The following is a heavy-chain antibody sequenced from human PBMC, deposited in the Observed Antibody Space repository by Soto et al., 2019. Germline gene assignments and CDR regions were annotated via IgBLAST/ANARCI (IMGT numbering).Heavy chain of an antibody. V-gene: IGHV3-30*19. J-gene: IGHJ1*01. CDR2: TSYDGRDK. Sequence: QVQLVESGGGVVQPGTSLRVSCVGSGFTFRSYVIHWVRQAPGKGLEWVALTSYDGRDKYYDDSVRGRFTISRDNSRNTVDLQMDSLRLQYTALYYCARWGTTGGLDVWGQGTLVSV. CDR3: ARWGTTGGLDV. CDR1: GFTFRSYV. D-gene: IGHD3-16*01.